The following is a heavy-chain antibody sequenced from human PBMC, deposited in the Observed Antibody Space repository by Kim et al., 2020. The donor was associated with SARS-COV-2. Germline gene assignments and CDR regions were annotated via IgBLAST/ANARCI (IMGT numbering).Heavy chain of an antibody. CDR3: ARGGTVFTMVRGPYYFDY. V-gene: IGHV4-59*09. J-gene: IGHJ4*02. D-gene: IGHD3-10*01. Sequence: LKSRVTISVDTSKNQYSLKLSSVTAADTVVYYCARGGTVFTMVRGPYYFDYWGQGTLVTVSS.